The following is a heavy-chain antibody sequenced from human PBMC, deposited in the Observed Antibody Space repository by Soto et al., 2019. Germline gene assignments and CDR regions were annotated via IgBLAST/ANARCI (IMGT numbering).Heavy chain of an antibody. CDR1: GYIFVDSY. V-gene: IGHV1-2*02. CDR2: INPKTGVT. J-gene: IGHJ6*02. Sequence: QVHLEQSGAELRRPGASVTVSCKASGYIFVDSYVHWVRQVPGQGLEWLGWINPKTGVTFFSQTFQDRLMMPADVSLSTAYMDLRSLRPDDTAVYYCAKIFGPSSLGEISGLHVWGQGTTVTVSS. CDR3: AKIFGPSSLGEISGLHV. D-gene: IGHD2-8*02.